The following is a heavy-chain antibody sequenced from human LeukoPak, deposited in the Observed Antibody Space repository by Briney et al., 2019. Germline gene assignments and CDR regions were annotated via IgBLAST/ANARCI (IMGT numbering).Heavy chain of an antibody. CDR3: ARALRDYYDSSGYYPDY. CDR1: GFTFSSYA. Sequence: GRSLRLSCAASGFTFSSYAMHWVRQAPGKGLEWVAVISYDGSNKYYADSVKGRFTISRDNSKNTLYLQMNSLRAEDTAVYYCARALRDYYDSSGYYPDYWGQGTLVIVSS. J-gene: IGHJ4*02. CDR2: ISYDGSNK. D-gene: IGHD3-22*01. V-gene: IGHV3-30-3*01.